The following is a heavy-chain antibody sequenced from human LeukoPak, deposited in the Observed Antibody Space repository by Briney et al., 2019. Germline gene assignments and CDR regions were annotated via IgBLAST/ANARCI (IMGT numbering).Heavy chain of an antibody. Sequence: HPGGSLRLSCAASGFTFSSYWMSWVRQAPGKGLEWVANIKQDGSETYYLDSVKGRFTISKDNAKNSLYLQMNSLRAEDTALYHCARNNGMDVWGQGTTVIVSS. CDR3: ARNNGMDV. CDR2: IKQDGSET. J-gene: IGHJ6*02. CDR1: GFTFSSYW. V-gene: IGHV3-7*03.